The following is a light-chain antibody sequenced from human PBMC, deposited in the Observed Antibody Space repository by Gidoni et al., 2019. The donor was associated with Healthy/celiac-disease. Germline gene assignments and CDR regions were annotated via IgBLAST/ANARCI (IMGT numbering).Light chain of an antibody. V-gene: IGKV1-9*01. CDR2: AAS. CDR1: QGISSY. J-gene: IGKJ3*01. CDR3: QQLNSYPWFT. Sequence: DIQLTQSPSFLSASVGDRVTITYRASQGISSYLAWYQQKPGKAPKLLIYAASTLQSGVPSRFSGSGSGTEFTLTISSLQPEDFATYYCQQLNSYPWFTFGPGTKVDIK.